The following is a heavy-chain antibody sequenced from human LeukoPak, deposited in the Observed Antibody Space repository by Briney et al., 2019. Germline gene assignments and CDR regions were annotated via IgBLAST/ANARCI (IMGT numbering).Heavy chain of an antibody. D-gene: IGHD1-14*01. CDR2: INSDGSST. Sequence: GGALRLSCAASGFTFSTYWMHWVRQAPGKGLVWVSRINSDGSSTRYAHSVKGRFTISRDNAKKTLYLQMNSLRAEDTAVYRCGSGPTGFAWGQGTLVTVSS. CDR3: GSGPTGFA. V-gene: IGHV3-74*01. J-gene: IGHJ5*02. CDR1: GFTFSTYW.